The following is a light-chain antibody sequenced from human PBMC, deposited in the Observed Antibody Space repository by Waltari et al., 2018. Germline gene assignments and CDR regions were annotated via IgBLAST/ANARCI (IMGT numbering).Light chain of an antibody. CDR2: NDS. Sequence: SSGLTQPPSVSVSPGQTTRITCSGDVLSKRFAYWYQHKSGQAPLLLIFNDSERPSGIPGRVSGSSSGTTVTLTISGVQPEDEADYYCQSADISTSSLIFAGGTKLTVL. V-gene: IGLV3-25*03. J-gene: IGLJ2*01. CDR1: VLSKRF. CDR3: QSADISTSSLI.